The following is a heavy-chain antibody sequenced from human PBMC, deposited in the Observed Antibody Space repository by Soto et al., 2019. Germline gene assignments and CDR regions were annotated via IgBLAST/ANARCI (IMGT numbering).Heavy chain of an antibody. J-gene: IGHJ3*02. CDR1: GGSISSYY. CDR2: IYYSGST. Sequence: SETLSLTCTVSGGSISSYYWSWIRQPPGKGLEWIGYIYYSGSTNYNPSLKSRVTISVDTSKNQFSLKLSSVTAADTAVYYCAREIRHYYDSSGYYYANSRSTIAFDIWGQGTMVTVSS. CDR3: AREIRHYYDSSGYYYANSRSTIAFDI. D-gene: IGHD3-22*01. V-gene: IGHV4-59*01.